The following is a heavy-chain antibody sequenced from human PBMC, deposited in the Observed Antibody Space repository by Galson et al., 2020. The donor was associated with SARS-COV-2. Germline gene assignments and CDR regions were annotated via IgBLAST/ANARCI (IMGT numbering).Heavy chain of an antibody. J-gene: IGHJ5*02. V-gene: IGHV4-59*01. CDR2: IYYSGST. D-gene: IGHD2-2*01. Sequence: ETSETLSLTCTVSGGSISSYYWSWIRQPPGKGLEWIGYIYYSGSTNYNPSLKSRVTISVDTSKNQFSLKLSSVTAADTAVYYCARGLGYCSSTSCFNGFDPWGQGTLVTVSS. CDR1: GGSISSYY. CDR3: ARGLGYCSSTSCFNGFDP.